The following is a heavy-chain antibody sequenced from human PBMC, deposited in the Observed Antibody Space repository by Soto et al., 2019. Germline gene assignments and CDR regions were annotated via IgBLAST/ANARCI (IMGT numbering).Heavy chain of an antibody. V-gene: IGHV3-11*01. CDR2: ISGDGGST. CDR1: GFTFRDYY. Sequence: GGSLRLSCAASGFTFRDYYMTWIRQAPGKGLEWVSYISGDGGSTTYADSVKGRFTVSRDNARSSLFLQMNSLRAEDTAFYYCAKLVTIAAAGTVDYWGLGTLVTVS. CDR3: AKLVTIAAAGTVDY. D-gene: IGHD6-13*01. J-gene: IGHJ4*02.